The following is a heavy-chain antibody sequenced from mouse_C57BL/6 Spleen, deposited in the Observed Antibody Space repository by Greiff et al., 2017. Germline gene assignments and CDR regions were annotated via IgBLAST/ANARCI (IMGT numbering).Heavy chain of an antibody. D-gene: IGHD1-1*02. Sequence: EVHLVESGGGLVKPGGSLKLSCAASGFTFSGYTMSWVRQTPEKRLEWVATISGGGGNTYYPDSVKGRFTISRDNAKNTMYLQMSSLRSEDTALYYCARHGGYYWYFDVWGTGTTVTVSS. CDR3: ARHGGYYWYFDV. CDR2: ISGGGGNT. CDR1: GFTFSGYT. V-gene: IGHV5-9*01. J-gene: IGHJ1*03.